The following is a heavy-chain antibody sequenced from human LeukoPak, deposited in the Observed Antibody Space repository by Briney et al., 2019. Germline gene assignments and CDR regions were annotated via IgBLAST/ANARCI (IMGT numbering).Heavy chain of an antibody. CDR2: INHSGST. CDR1: GWSFSGYY. Sequence: SETLSLTCAVYGWSFSGYYWSWIRQPPGKGLEWIGEINHSGSTNYNPSLKSRVTISVDTSKNQFSLKLSSVTAADTAVYYCARDKQICYSSSWCYYYYMDVWGKGTTVTVSS. D-gene: IGHD6-13*01. V-gene: IGHV4-34*01. J-gene: IGHJ6*03. CDR3: ARDKQICYSSSWCYYYYMDV.